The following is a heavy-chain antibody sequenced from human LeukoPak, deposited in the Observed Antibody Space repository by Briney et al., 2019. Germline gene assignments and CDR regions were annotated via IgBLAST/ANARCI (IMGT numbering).Heavy chain of an antibody. CDR2: ITGSGDST. CDR1: GFTFSSNA. Sequence: PGGSLRLSCAASGFTFSSNAKNWVRQAPGKGLEWVSGITGSGDSTYYADSVKGQFTISRDNSKNTVYLQMNSLGVEDTAVYHCGKERYGSSSVVDYWGHGTLVTVSS. V-gene: IGHV3-23*01. J-gene: IGHJ4*01. D-gene: IGHD6-6*01. CDR3: GKERYGSSSVVDY.